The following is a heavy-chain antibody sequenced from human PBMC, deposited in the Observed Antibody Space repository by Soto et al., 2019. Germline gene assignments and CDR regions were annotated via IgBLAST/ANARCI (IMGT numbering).Heavy chain of an antibody. V-gene: IGHV1-46*01. D-gene: IGHD1-26*01. CDR3: ARDPWERRGWFDP. J-gene: IGHJ5*02. CDR1: GYTFTSYY. CDR2: INPSGGST. Sequence: QVQLVQSGAEVKKPGASVKVSCKASGYTFTSYYMHWVRQAPGQGLEWMGIINPSGGSTSYAQKFQGRVTMPRDTSTSTVYMELSSLRSEDTAVYYCARDPWERRGWFDPWGQGTLVTVSS.